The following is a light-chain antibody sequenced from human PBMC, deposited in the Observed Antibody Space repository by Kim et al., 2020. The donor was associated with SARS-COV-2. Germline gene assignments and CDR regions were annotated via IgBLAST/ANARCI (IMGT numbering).Light chain of an antibody. J-gene: IGLJ3*02. CDR3: QSYDSSLSGSV. Sequence: QSVLTLPPSVSGAPGQRVTISCSGTSSNIGAGYNVNWYQQVPGTAPKLLIYANTNRPSGVSDRFSGSKSGTSASLTITGLQAEDEADYYCQSYDSSLSGSVFGGGTQLTVL. CDR2: ANT. CDR1: SSNIGAGYN. V-gene: IGLV1-40*01.